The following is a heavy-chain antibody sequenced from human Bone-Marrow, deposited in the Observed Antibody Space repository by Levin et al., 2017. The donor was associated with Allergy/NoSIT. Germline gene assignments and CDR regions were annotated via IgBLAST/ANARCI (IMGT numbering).Heavy chain of an antibody. Sequence: GESLKISCKGSGYSFTSYWISWVRQMPGKGLEWMGRIDPSDSYTNYSPSFQGHVTISADKSISTAYLQWSSLKASDTAMYYCASHRGRYCSGGSCYSGGDWGQGTLVTVSS. V-gene: IGHV5-10-1*01. J-gene: IGHJ4*02. CDR1: GYSFTSYW. CDR3: ASHRGRYCSGGSCYSGGD. CDR2: IDPSDSYT. D-gene: IGHD2-15*01.